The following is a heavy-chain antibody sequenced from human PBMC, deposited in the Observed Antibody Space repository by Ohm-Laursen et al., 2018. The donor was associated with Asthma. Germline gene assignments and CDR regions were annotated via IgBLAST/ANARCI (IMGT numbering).Heavy chain of an antibody. D-gene: IGHD1-26*01. CDR1: GYTFSRYS. Sequence: SLRLSCAASGYTFSRYSIHWVRQVPGKGLEWVASISTASTFIYYADSVRRRFTTSRDNAKNSVYLQMNSLRGEDTAVYYCVRAHSGSYSYAFDIWGQGTVVTVSS. V-gene: IGHV3-21*04. CDR3: VRAHSGSYSYAFDI. J-gene: IGHJ3*02. CDR2: ISTASTFI.